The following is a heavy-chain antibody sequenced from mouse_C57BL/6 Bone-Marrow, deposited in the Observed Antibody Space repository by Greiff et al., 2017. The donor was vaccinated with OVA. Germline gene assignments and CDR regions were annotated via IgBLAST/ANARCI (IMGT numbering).Heavy chain of an antibody. Sequence: QVQLQQSGPGLVAPSQSLSITCTVYGGVVGSDAISWVRQPPGKGLEWLGVIWTGGGTNYNSALKSRLSISKDNSKSQVFLKMNSLQTDDTARYYCARGIVDDYWGQGTTLTVSS. CDR2: IWTGGGT. V-gene: IGHV2-9-1*01. D-gene: IGHD1-3*01. CDR1: GGVVGSDA. J-gene: IGHJ2*01. CDR3: ARGIVDDY.